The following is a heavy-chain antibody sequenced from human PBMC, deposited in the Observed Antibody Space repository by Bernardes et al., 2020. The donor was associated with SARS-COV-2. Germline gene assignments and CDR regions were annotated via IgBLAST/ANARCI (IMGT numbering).Heavy chain of an antibody. J-gene: IGHJ5*02. CDR2: ISDSGST. D-gene: IGHD3-22*01. CDR1: GGSISSYY. Sequence: TMSLTFTVSGGSISSYYWSWIRQPPGKGLEWIGYISDSGSTNYNPSLKSRVTISEDTSKNQFSLKLSSVTAADTAVYYCAREDSSGYFVWFDPWGQGTLVTVSS. V-gene: IGHV4-59*01. CDR3: AREDSSGYFVWFDP.